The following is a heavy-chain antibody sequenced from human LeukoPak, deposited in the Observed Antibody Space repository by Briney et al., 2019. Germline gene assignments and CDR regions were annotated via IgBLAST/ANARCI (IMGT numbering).Heavy chain of an antibody. CDR3: ARVLYDFWSGTDRYFDY. D-gene: IGHD3-3*01. Sequence: ASVKVSCKASGYTFTSYHMHWVRQAPGQGREWMGIINPSGGSTSYAQKFQGRVTMTRDTSTSTVYMELSSLRSEDTAVYYCARVLYDFWSGTDRYFDYWGQETLVTVSS. J-gene: IGHJ4*02. CDR2: INPSGGST. V-gene: IGHV1-46*03. CDR1: GYTFTSYH.